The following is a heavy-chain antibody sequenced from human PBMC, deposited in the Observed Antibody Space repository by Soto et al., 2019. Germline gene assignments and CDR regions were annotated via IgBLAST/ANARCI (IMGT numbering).Heavy chain of an antibody. D-gene: IGHD5-12*01. J-gene: IGHJ4*02. Sequence: SETLSLTCTVSGGSISSGDYYWSWIRQPPGKGLEWIGYIYCSGSTYYNPSLKSRVTISVDTSKNQFSLKLSSVTAADTAVYYCAREKYSGYDLGNFDYWGQGTLVTVSS. CDR2: IYCSGST. CDR1: GGSISSGDYY. CDR3: AREKYSGYDLGNFDY. V-gene: IGHV4-30-4*01.